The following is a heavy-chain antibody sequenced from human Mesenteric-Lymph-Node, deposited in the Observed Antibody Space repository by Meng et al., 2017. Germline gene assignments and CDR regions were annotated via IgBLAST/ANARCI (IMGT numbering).Heavy chain of an antibody. D-gene: IGHD5-24*01. CDR2: ISGSGGST. V-gene: IGHV3-23*04. Sequence: EVKRVEAGGGLVQPGGSLRRPGAASGCTFSSYAMSWVRQAPGKGLEWVSTISGSGGSTYYADSVKGRFTISRDNSKNTLYLQMNSLRAEDTAVYYCAKPPADGYNYVDYWGQGTLVTVSS. CDR1: GCTFSSYA. J-gene: IGHJ4*02. CDR3: AKPPADGYNYVDY.